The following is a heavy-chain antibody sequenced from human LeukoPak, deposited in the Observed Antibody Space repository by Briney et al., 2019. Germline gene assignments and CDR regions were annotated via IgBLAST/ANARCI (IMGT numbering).Heavy chain of an antibody. CDR2: IYYSGST. J-gene: IGHJ5*02. V-gene: IGHV4-39*01. Sequence: SETLSLTCTVSGGSISSSSYYWGWIRQPPGKGLEWIGSIYYSGSTYYNPSLKSRVTISVDTSKNQFSLKLSSVTAADTAVYYCARQVRGGNDNWFDPWGQGTPVTVSS. CDR1: GGSISSSSYY. D-gene: IGHD3-16*01. CDR3: ARQVRGGNDNWFDP.